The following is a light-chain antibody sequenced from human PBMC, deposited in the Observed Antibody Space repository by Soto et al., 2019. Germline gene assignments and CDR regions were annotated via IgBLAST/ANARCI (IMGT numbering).Light chain of an antibody. CDR2: ANK. CDR1: SSNIGAGYD. J-gene: IGLJ1*01. V-gene: IGLV1-40*01. Sequence: QSVLTHPPSVSGAPGQRVTISCTGSSSNIGAGYDVHWYQQVPGTAPKLLIYANKNRPAGVPDRFSASKSGTSASLAITGLQAEDEADYYCQSYDTSPSGYVFGTGTKVTVL. CDR3: QSYDTSPSGYV.